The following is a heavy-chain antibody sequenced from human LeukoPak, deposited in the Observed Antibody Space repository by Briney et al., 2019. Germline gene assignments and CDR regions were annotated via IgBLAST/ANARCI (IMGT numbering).Heavy chain of an antibody. J-gene: IGHJ4*02. CDR3: ARDLVSLTGYLDY. CDR1: GYTFTGYY. CDR2: INPNSGGT. D-gene: IGHD3-9*01. Sequence: ASVKVSCKASGYTFTGYYMHWVRQAPGQGLEWMGRINPNSGGTNYAQKFQGRVTMTRDTSISTAYMELSRLRSDDTAVYYCARDLVSLTGYLDYWGQGTLVTVSS. V-gene: IGHV1-2*06.